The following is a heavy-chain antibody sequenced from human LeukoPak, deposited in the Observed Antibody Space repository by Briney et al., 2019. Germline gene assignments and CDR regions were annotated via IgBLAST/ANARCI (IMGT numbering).Heavy chain of an antibody. CDR2: INPNSGGT. CDR1: GYTFTGYY. D-gene: IGHD2-15*01. J-gene: IGHJ4*02. CDR3: ASIYLGYCSGGSCPFIDY. Sequence: ASVKVSCKASGYTFTGYYMHWVRQAPGQGLGWMGWINPNSGGTNYAQKFQGRVTMTRDTSISTAYMELSRLRSDDTAVYYCASIYLGYCSGGSCPFIDYWDQGTLVTVSS. V-gene: IGHV1-2*02.